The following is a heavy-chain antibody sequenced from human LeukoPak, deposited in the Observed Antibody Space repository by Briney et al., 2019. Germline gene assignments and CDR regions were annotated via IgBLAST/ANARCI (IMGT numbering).Heavy chain of an antibody. V-gene: IGHV1-46*01. D-gene: IGHD3-3*01. J-gene: IGHJ3*02. CDR3: ARDHVIIGDFWSGYYNAFDI. CDR1: GYTFTSYY. CDR2: INPSGGST. Sequence: ASVKVSCKASGYTFTSYYMHWVRQAPGQGLEWMGIINPSGGSTSYAQKFQGRVTMTRDMSTSTVYMELSSLRSEDTAVYYCARDHVIIGDFWSGYYNAFDIWGQGTMVTVSS.